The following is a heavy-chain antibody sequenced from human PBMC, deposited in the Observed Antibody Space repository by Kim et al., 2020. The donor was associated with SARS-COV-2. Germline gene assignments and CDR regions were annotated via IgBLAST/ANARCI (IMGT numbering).Heavy chain of an antibody. Sequence: GESLKISCKGSGYSFTSYWISWVRQMPGKGLEWMGRIDPSDSYTNYSPSFQGHVTISADKSISTAYLQWSSLKASDTAMYYCARPGGLNYYYYGMDVWGQGTTVTVSS. J-gene: IGHJ6*02. CDR3: ARPGGLNYYYYGMDV. CDR2: IDPSDSYT. CDR1: GYSFTSYW. V-gene: IGHV5-10-1*01. D-gene: IGHD3-16*01.